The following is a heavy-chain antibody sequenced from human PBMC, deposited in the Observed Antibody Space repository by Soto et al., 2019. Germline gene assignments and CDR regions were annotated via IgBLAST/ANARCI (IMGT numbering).Heavy chain of an antibody. V-gene: IGHV4-59*12. Sequence: SETQSLTCTVSGGSISSYYWSWIRQPPGKGLEWIGYIYYSGSTNYNPSLKSRVTISVDTSKNQFSLKLSSVTAADTAVYYCARPAIAAVVSAFDYWGQGTLVTVSS. CDR3: ARPAIAAVVSAFDY. CDR2: IYYSGST. J-gene: IGHJ4*02. D-gene: IGHD6-13*01. CDR1: GGSISSYY.